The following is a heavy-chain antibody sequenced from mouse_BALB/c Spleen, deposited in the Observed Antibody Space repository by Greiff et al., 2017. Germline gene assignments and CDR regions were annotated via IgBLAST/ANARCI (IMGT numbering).Heavy chain of an antibody. D-gene: IGHD1-1*01. Sequence: EVMLVESGGGLVKPGGSLKLSCAASGFAFSSYDMSWVRQTPEKRLEWVAYISSGGGSTYYPDTVKGRFTISRDNAKNTLYLQMSSLKSEDTAMYYCARWGEITTGHFDYWGQGTTLTVSS. CDR3: ARWGEITTGHFDY. J-gene: IGHJ2*01. CDR1: GFAFSSYD. CDR2: ISSGGGST. V-gene: IGHV5-12-1*01.